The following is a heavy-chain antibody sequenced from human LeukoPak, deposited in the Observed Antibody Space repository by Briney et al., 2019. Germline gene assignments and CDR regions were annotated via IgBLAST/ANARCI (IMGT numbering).Heavy chain of an antibody. D-gene: IGHD3-22*01. CDR2: ISYDGNTK. J-gene: IGHJ4*02. CDR3: AKDRRLSYYYDSSGYADY. CDR1: RFIFTSYA. V-gene: IGHV3-30-3*01. Sequence: GGSLRLSCEASRFIFTSYAMHWVRQDPGKGLEWVAVISYDGNTKYYSDSVKGRFTISRDNSKNTLYLQMNSLRAEDTAVYYCAKDRRLSYYYDSSGYADYWGQGTLVTVSS.